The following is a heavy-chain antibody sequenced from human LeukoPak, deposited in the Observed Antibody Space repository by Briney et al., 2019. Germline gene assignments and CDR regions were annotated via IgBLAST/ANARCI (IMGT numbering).Heavy chain of an antibody. V-gene: IGHV3-23*01. Sequence: GGCLRVSCAASGFTFSNSAMGWVRQAPGKGLEWVSAISTSDGSTYYADAVKGRFTISRDNSKNTLYLQMNSLRAEDTAVYYCARAVDFWSGYPQPNWFDPWGQGTLVTVSS. D-gene: IGHD3-3*01. CDR3: ARAVDFWSGYPQPNWFDP. CDR2: ISTSDGST. CDR1: GFTFSNSA. J-gene: IGHJ5*02.